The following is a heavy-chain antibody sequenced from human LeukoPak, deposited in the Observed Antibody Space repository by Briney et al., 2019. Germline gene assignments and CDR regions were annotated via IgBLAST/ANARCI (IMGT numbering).Heavy chain of an antibody. V-gene: IGHV1-46*01. CDR2: IDSGAGNA. CDR1: GFTFRNSF. J-gene: IGHJ4*02. CDR3: ARADDQDFDH. D-gene: IGHD3-3*01. Sequence: ASVTLSCKASGFTFRNSFIHWVRQGPGQGLEWMGIIDSGAGNASYAQKFQGRLTLTRDTSTSTVYMELSSLTSDDTALYFCARADDQDFDHWGQGSLVIVSS.